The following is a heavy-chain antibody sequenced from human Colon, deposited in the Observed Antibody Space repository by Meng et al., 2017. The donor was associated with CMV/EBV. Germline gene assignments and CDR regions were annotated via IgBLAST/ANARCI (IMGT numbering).Heavy chain of an antibody. D-gene: IGHD3-16*01. CDR1: GFTFSDYE. J-gene: IGHJ5*02. Sequence: EVQLVESGGGLVQPGGSLRLFCAASGFTFSDYEMDWVRQAPGKGLEWIGRIQTKAHSYTATYAASVKGRFTLSREDSKTSLYLQMNSLKIDDTAVYFCARDYWGSYDLWGHGTLVTVSS. CDR2: IQTKAHSYTA. CDR3: ARDYWGSYDL. V-gene: IGHV3-72*01.